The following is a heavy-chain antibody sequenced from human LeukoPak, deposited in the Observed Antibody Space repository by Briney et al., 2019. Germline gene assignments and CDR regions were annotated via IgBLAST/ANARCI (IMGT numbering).Heavy chain of an antibody. CDR1: GFTFDDYA. Sequence: GRSLRLSCAASGFTFDDYAMHWVRQATGKGLEWVSANGTAGDTFYPGSVKGRFTISRENAKNSLYLQMNNLRAEDTAVYYCARQMTPHGNFDYWGQGTLVTVSS. D-gene: IGHD1-26*01. CDR3: ARQMTPHGNFDY. V-gene: IGHV3-13*01. J-gene: IGHJ4*02. CDR2: NGTAGDT.